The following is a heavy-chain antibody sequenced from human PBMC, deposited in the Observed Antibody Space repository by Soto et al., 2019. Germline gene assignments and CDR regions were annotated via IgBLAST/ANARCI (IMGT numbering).Heavy chain of an antibody. Sequence: GASVKVSCKASGYTFTSYDISWVRHATGQGLEWMGWMNPNSGNTGYAQKFQGRVTMTRNTSISTAYMELSSLRSEDTAVYYCARGRRGRYCSSTSCYDHLYYFDYWGQGTLVTVSS. D-gene: IGHD2-2*01. J-gene: IGHJ4*02. CDR2: MNPNSGNT. CDR3: ARGRRGRYCSSTSCYDHLYYFDY. V-gene: IGHV1-8*01. CDR1: GYTFTSYD.